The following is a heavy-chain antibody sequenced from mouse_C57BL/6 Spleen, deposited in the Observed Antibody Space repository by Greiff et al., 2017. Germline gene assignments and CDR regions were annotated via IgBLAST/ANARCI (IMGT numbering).Heavy chain of an antibody. CDR1: GFTFSSYT. V-gene: IGHV5-9*01. CDR2: ISGGGGNT. CDR3: ARNHGNYGSSYLYAMDY. D-gene: IGHD1-1*01. Sequence: EVQVVESGGGLVKPGGSLKLSCAASGFTFSSYTMSWVRQTPEKRLEWVATISGGGGNTYYPDSVKGRFTISRDNAKNTLYLQMSSLRSEDTALYYCARNHGNYGSSYLYAMDYWGQGTSVTVSS. J-gene: IGHJ4*01.